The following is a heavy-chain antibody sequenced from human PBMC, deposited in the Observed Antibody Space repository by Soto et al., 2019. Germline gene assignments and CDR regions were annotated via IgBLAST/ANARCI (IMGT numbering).Heavy chain of an antibody. D-gene: IGHD6-13*01. CDR3: ARDLKQLTGYYYYYGMDV. V-gene: IGHV4-4*02. J-gene: IGHJ6*02. CDR2: IYHSGST. CDR1: GGSISSSNW. Sequence: PSETLSLTCAVSGGSISSSNWWSWVRQPPGKGLEWIGEIYHSGSTNYNPSLKSRVTISVDKSKNQFSLKLSSVTAADTAVYYCARDLKQLTGYYYYYGMDVWGQGTTVTVSS.